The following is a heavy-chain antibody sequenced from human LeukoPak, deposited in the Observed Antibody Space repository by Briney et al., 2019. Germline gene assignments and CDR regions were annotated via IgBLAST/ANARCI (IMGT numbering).Heavy chain of an antibody. CDR2: IYYSGST. D-gene: IGHD5-18*01. CDR1: GGSISSGGYY. J-gene: IGHJ4*02. CDR3: ATTGDLRGYSYGTIFDY. Sequence: SETLSLTCTVSGGSISSGGYYWSWIRQHPGKGLEWIVYIYYSGSTYYNPSLKSRVTISVDTSKNQFSLKLSSVTAADTAVYYCATTGDLRGYSYGTIFDYWGQGTLVTVSS. V-gene: IGHV4-31*03.